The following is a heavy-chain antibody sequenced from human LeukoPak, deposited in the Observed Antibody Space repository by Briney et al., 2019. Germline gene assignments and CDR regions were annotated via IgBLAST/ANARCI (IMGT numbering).Heavy chain of an antibody. CDR2: INPNSGGT. Sequence: GASVKVSCKASGYTFTGYYMHCVRQAPGQGLEWMGWINPNSGGTNYAQKFQGRVTMTRDTSISTAYMELSRLRYDDTAVSYCARFPAGGVVIRKYYFDYWGQGTLVTVSS. D-gene: IGHD3-3*01. CDR1: GYTFTGYY. J-gene: IGHJ4*02. V-gene: IGHV1-2*02. CDR3: ARFPAGGVVIRKYYFDY.